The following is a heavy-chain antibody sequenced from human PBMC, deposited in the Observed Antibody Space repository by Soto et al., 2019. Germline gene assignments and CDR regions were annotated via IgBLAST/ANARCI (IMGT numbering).Heavy chain of an antibody. CDR1: GFTFSDYG. CDR2: VWFDGSIQ. D-gene: IGHD3-10*01. CDR3: ARVDFGGISYYFDX. J-gene: IGHJ4*02. V-gene: IGHV3-33*01. Sequence: PGGSLRLSCVASGFTFSDYGIHWVRQAPDKGLEWVAVVWFDGSIQYYVDSVKGRFTISRDNSNKTVDLQMNNLRAEDTAVYYCARVDFGGISYYFDXWGQGTSVTVSX.